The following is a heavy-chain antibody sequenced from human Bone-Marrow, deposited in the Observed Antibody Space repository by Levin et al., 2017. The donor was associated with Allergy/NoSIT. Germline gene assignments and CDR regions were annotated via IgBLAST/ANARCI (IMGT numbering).Heavy chain of an antibody. Sequence: TTSETLSLTCAISGANVSSNSAAWNWIRQSPSRGLEWLGRTYYRSDWYNDYAVSVKRRISINADTSKNQFSLQLNSVTPEDTAVYYCAREGDCAYFDDPWGQGTLVTVSS. CDR3: AREGDCAYFDDP. J-gene: IGHJ5*02. CDR1: GANVSSNSAA. CDR2: TYYRSDWYN. D-gene: IGHD3-9*01. V-gene: IGHV6-1*01.